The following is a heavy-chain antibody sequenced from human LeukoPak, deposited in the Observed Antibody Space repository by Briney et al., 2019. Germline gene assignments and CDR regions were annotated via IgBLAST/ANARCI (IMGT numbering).Heavy chain of an antibody. V-gene: IGHV3-30*18. J-gene: IGHJ4*02. CDR2: ISYDGSNK. D-gene: IGHD3-10*01. Sequence: PGRSLRLSCAASGFTFSSYGMPWVRQAPGKGLEWVAVISYDGSNKYYADSVKGRFTISRDNSKNTLYLQMNSLRAEDTAVYYCAKDYGSGSYFFDYWGQGTLVTVSS. CDR1: GFTFSSYG. CDR3: AKDYGSGSYFFDY.